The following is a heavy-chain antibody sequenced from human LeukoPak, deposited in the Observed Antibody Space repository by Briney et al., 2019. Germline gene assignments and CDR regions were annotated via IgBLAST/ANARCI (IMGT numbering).Heavy chain of an antibody. CDR3: ARCIVVVPAATETFDY. D-gene: IGHD2-2*01. CDR1: GGSFSGYY. Sequence: SETLSLTCAVYGGSFSGYYWSWIRQPPGKGLEWIGEINHSGSTNYNPALKSRGRITVDTSKNQFSLKLSSVTAADTAVYYCARCIVVVPAATETFDYWGQGTLVTVSS. V-gene: IGHV4-34*01. CDR2: INHSGST. J-gene: IGHJ4*02.